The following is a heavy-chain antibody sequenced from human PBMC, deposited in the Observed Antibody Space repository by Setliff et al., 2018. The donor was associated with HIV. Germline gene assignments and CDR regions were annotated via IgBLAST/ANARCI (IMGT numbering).Heavy chain of an antibody. V-gene: IGHV3-11*03. J-gene: IGHJ3*02. CDR3: ASRASHGAFDM. Sequence: PGGSLRLSCAASGFTFSDYYMSWIRQAPGKGLEWVSYISSSGSTGYADSVKGRFTISRDNAKNSLYLQMNSLRAEDTALYYCASRASHGAFDMWGQGTMVTVSS. CDR2: ISSSGST. CDR1: GFTFSDYY.